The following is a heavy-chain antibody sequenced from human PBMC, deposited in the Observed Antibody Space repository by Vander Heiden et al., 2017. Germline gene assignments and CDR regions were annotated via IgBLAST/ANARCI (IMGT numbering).Heavy chain of an antibody. Sequence: EVQLVESGGGLVQPGGSLKLSCAASGFPFSGSAMHWVRQASGKGLEWVGRIRSKANSYATAYAASVKGRFTISRDDSKNTAYLQMNSLKTEDTAVYYCTLTPGGYRRTEGPLRYWGQGTLVTVSS. V-gene: IGHV3-73*01. CDR3: TLTPGGYRRTEGPLRY. J-gene: IGHJ4*02. CDR2: IRSKANSYAT. CDR1: GFPFSGSA. D-gene: IGHD5-12*01.